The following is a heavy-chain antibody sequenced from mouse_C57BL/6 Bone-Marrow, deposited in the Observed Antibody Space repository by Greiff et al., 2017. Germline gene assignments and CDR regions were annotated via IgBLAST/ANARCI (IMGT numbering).Heavy chain of an antibody. V-gene: IGHV1-81*01. J-gene: IGHJ3*01. CDR2: IYPRSGNT. D-gene: IGHD3-2*02. CDR1: GYTFTSYG. Sequence: QVQLQQSGAELARPGASVKLSCKASGYTFTSYGISWVKQRTGQGLEWIGEIYPRSGNTYYNEKFKGKATLTADKSSSTAYMELRSLTSEDSAVYFCARDSSGQAWFAYWGQGTLVTVSA. CDR3: ARDSSGQAWFAY.